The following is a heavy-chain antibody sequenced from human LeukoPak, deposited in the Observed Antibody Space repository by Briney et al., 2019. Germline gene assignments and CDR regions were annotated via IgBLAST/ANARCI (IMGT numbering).Heavy chain of an antibody. CDR2: IIPIFGTA. J-gene: IGHJ4*02. Sequence: ASVKVSCKASGGTFSSYAISWVRQAPGQGLEWMGGIIPIFGTANYAQKFQGRVTITADESTSTAYMELSSLRSEDTAVYYCARVAGSGSYLVFWYFDYWGQGTLVTVSS. D-gene: IGHD3-22*01. CDR3: ARVAGSGSYLVFWYFDY. V-gene: IGHV1-69*13. CDR1: GGTFSSYA.